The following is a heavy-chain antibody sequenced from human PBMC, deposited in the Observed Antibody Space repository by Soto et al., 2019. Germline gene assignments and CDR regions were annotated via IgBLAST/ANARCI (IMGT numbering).Heavy chain of an antibody. D-gene: IGHD6-19*01. V-gene: IGHV3-33*01. CDR3: ARDASAYDGGWYPRGFDP. Sequence: GSLRLSCAASGFTFSTYGMHWVRQAPGKVLEWVAIIWYDGSNKYYADSVKGRFTISRDDSKNTLYLQMNSLRVEDTAVYFCARDASAYDGGWYPRGFDPWGQGXLVTVSS. J-gene: IGHJ5*02. CDR1: GFTFSTYG. CDR2: IWYDGSNK.